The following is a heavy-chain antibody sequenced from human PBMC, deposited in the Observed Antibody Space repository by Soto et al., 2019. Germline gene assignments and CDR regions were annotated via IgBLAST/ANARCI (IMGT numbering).Heavy chain of an antibody. Sequence: RGSPRLSCAASGFTFSRYAMHWVRQAPGKGLEWVAVISYDGSNKYYADSVKGRFTISRDNSKNTLYLQMNSLRAEDTAVYYCARDDVLCDGGRCYGVPLDVWGKGTTVTVSS. CDR2: ISYDGSNK. D-gene: IGHD2-15*01. CDR1: GFTFSRYA. V-gene: IGHV3-30-3*01. CDR3: ARDDVLCDGGRCYGVPLDV. J-gene: IGHJ6*04.